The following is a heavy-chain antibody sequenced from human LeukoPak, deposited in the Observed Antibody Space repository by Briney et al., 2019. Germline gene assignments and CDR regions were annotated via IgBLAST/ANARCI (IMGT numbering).Heavy chain of an antibody. J-gene: IGHJ4*02. CDR1: GGSISAYY. Sequence: SETLSLSCTVSGGSISAYYWGWIRRPPGKGLEWIGNIYYSGSTNYNPSLKSRVTISVDTSKNQFSLKLNSVTAADTAVYFCVRQKGYLNVWNDGFDSWGQGTLVTVSS. CDR2: IYYSGST. V-gene: IGHV4-59*08. CDR3: VRQKGYLNVWNDGFDS. D-gene: IGHD1-1*01.